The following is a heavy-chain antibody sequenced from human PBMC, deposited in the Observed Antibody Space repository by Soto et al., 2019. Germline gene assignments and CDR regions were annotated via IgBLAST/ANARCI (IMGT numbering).Heavy chain of an antibody. D-gene: IGHD4-17*01. CDR2: FDPEDGET. CDR1: GYTLTELS. Sequence: ASVKVSCKVSGYTLTELSMHWVRQAPGEGLEWMGGFDPEDGETIYAQKFQGRVTMTEDTSTDTAYMELSSLRSEDTAVYYCATGFTVTTYYWYFDLWGGGTLVTVSS. V-gene: IGHV1-24*01. J-gene: IGHJ2*01. CDR3: ATGFTVTTYYWYFDL.